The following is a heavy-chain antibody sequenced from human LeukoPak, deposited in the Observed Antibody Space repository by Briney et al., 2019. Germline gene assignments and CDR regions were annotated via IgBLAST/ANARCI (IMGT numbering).Heavy chain of an antibody. V-gene: IGHV3-30*18. CDR1: GFTFSSYG. J-gene: IGHJ4*02. Sequence: PGRSLRLSCAASGFTFSSYGMRWVRQAPGKGLEWVAVISYDGSNKYYADSVKGRFTISRDNSKNTLYLQMNSLRGEDTAVYYCAKDPGKFWSGHDYWGQGALVTVSS. D-gene: IGHD3-3*01. CDR2: ISYDGSNK. CDR3: AKDPGKFWSGHDY.